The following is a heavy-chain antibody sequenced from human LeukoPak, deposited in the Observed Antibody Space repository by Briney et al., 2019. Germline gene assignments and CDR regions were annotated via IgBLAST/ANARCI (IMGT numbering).Heavy chain of an antibody. CDR1: GGSFSGYY. J-gene: IGHJ4*02. V-gene: IGHV4-34*01. D-gene: IGHD3-22*01. Sequence: SETLSLTCAVYGGSFSGYYWSRIRQPPGKGLEWIGEINRSGSTNYNPSLKSRVTISVDTSKNQFSLKLSSVTAADTAVYYCARLGSGYYSDYFDYWGQGTLVTVSS. CDR2: INRSGST. CDR3: ARLGSGYYSDYFDY.